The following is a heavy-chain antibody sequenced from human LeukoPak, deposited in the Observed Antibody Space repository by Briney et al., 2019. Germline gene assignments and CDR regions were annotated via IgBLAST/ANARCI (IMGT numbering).Heavy chain of an antibody. CDR3: AKEEDILTGYSLIDY. CDR1: GFTFPRYD. CDR2: ISGSGGST. Sequence: PGGSLRLSCAASGFTFPRYDMSWVRQAPGKGLEWVSAISGSGGSTYYADSVKGRFTISRDNSKNTLYLQMNSLRAEDTAVYYCAKEEDILTGYSLIDYWGQGTLVTVSS. V-gene: IGHV3-23*01. D-gene: IGHD3-9*01. J-gene: IGHJ4*02.